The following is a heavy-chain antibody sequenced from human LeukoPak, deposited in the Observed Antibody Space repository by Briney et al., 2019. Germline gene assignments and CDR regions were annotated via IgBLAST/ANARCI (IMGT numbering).Heavy chain of an antibody. Sequence: PSQTLSLTCTVSGGSISSGGYDWSWIRQHPGKGLEWIGYIYYSGSTYYNPSLESRVTISVDTSKNQFSLKLSSVTAADTAVYYCARDSGYLDYWGQGTLVTVSS. CDR2: IYYSGST. CDR3: ARDSGYLDY. CDR1: GGSISSGGYD. D-gene: IGHD6-25*01. V-gene: IGHV4-31*03. J-gene: IGHJ4*02.